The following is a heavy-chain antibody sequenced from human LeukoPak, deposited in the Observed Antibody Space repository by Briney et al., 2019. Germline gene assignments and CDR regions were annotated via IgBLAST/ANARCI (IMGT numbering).Heavy chain of an antibody. J-gene: IGHJ4*02. CDR2: VNSRSSAI. CDR3: VRGVGHFDFWSGYSR. CDR1: GFTFSTYS. D-gene: IGHD3-3*01. V-gene: IGHV3-48*04. Sequence: GGSLRLSCAASGFTFSTYSMSWVRQAPGKGLEWVSDVNSRSSAIYYADSVKGRFTISRDNAKNSLYLQMNSLRAEDTAVYYCVRGVGHFDFWSGYSRWGQGTLVTVSS.